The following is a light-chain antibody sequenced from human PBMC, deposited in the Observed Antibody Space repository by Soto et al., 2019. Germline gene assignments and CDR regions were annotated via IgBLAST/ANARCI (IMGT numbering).Light chain of an antibody. CDR3: HQYGISPRT. J-gene: IGKJ1*01. CDR1: RSVSSSD. CDR2: ASS. V-gene: IGKV3-20*01. Sequence: EIVLTQSPGTLSLSPGERATLSCMASRSVSSSDLAWYQQKPGQAPRLLIYASSSRATGIPDRFSGGGSGTDFTLTISRLEPDYCAVDYCHQYGISPRTFGQGTKVEIK.